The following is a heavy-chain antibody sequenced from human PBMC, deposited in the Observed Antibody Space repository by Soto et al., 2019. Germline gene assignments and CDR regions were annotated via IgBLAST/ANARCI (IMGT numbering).Heavy chain of an antibody. CDR3: ARTYGSGSYYSAHYYYYGMDV. Sequence: ASETLSLTCAVSGGSISSSNWWSWVRQPPGKGLEWIGEIYHSGSTNYNPSLKSRVTISVDKSKNQFSLKLSSVTAADTAVYYCARTYGSGSYYSAHYYYYGMDVWGQRTTVTVSS. CDR2: IYHSGST. V-gene: IGHV4-4*02. D-gene: IGHD3-10*01. J-gene: IGHJ6*02. CDR1: GGSISSSNW.